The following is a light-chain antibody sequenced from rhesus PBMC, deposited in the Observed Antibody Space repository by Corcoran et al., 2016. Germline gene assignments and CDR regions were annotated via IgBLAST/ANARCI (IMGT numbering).Light chain of an antibody. Sequence: DIQMTQFPSSLSASVGDTVTITCRASQDIKNYLSWYQQKPGKAPKPMIYYASSLETGVPSSFSGIASGKDVTITISSRQPEDIATYYCQQYNNFPFAFGPGTKLDI. J-gene: IGKJ3*01. V-gene: IGKV1-66*01. CDR1: QDIKNY. CDR3: QQYNNFPFA. CDR2: YAS.